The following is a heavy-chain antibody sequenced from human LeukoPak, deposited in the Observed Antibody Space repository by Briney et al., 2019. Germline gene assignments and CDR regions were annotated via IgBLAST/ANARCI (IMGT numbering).Heavy chain of an antibody. CDR1: GFTFSSYA. D-gene: IGHD1-26*01. V-gene: IGHV3-23*01. Sequence: PGGSLRLSCAASGFTFSSYAMSWVRPAPGKGLEWGSALSGSGGSTYSADSVKGRFTISRDNSENTLYLQMNSLRAEDTAVYYCAIIVGATRNLTFDYWGQGTLVTVSS. CDR2: LSGSGGST. J-gene: IGHJ4*02. CDR3: AIIVGATRNLTFDY.